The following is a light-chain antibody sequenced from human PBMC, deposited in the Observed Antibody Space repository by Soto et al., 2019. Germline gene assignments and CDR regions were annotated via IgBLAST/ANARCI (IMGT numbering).Light chain of an antibody. CDR1: SSNIGAGYD. CDR3: QSYGSSRSGVV. V-gene: IGLV1-40*01. CDR2: GNS. J-gene: IGLJ2*01. Sequence: QSVLTQPPSVSGAPGQRVTISCTGSSSNIGAGYDVHWYQQFPGTAPKLLIYGNSNRPSRVPDRFSGSKSGTSASLAITGLQAEDEADYYCQSYGSSRSGVVFGGGTKLTVL.